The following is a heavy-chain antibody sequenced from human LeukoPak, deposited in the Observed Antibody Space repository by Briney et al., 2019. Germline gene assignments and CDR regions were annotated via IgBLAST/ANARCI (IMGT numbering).Heavy chain of an antibody. CDR1: GYTFTSYG. Sequence: ASVTVSCKASGYTFTSYGISWVRQAPGQGLEWMGWISAYNGNTNYAQKLQGRVTMTTDTSTSTAYMELRSLRPDDTAVYYCASSSSPYYFDYWGQGTLVTVSS. V-gene: IGHV1-18*01. CDR2: ISAYNGNT. CDR3: ASSSSPYYFDY. J-gene: IGHJ4*02. D-gene: IGHD6-6*01.